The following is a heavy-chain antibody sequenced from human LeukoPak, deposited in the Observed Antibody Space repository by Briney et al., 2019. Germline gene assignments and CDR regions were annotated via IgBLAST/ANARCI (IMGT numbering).Heavy chain of an antibody. CDR3: ARGDSSGDLIDY. Sequence: PSETLSLTCTVSGGSISSSSYYWGWIRQPPGKGLEWIGSIYYSGSTYYNPSLKSRVTISVDTSKNQFSLKLSSVTAADTAVYYCARGDSSGDLIDYWGQGTLVTVSS. CDR1: GGSISSSSYY. J-gene: IGHJ4*02. D-gene: IGHD3-22*01. V-gene: IGHV4-39*07. CDR2: IYYSGST.